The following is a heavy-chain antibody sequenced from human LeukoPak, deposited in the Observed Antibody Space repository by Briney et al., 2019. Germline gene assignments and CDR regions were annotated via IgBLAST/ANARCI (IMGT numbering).Heavy chain of an antibody. V-gene: IGHV4-59*11. Sequence: PSETLSLTCTVSGGSLSSHYWSWIRQPPGKGLEWIGYIYYSGTTNYNPSLKSRVTISVDTSKNQFPLKLSSVTAADTAVYYCARGVYIAAAQYGYWGQGTLVTVSS. D-gene: IGHD6-13*01. CDR2: IYYSGTT. CDR3: ARGVYIAAAQYGY. CDR1: GGSLSSHY. J-gene: IGHJ4*02.